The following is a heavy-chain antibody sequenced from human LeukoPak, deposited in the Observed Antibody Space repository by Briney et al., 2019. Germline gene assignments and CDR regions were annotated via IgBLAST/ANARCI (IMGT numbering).Heavy chain of an antibody. CDR2: IGPTGSTT. J-gene: IGHJ4*02. D-gene: IGHD6-13*01. V-gene: IGHV3-74*01. Sequence: GGSLRLSCAASGFSCSGHWMHWARQLPGKGLVWVSRIGPTGSTTSYADSVKGRFTVSRDNAKTTLYLQVTNLRAEDTAVYYCARGPSSNWSGLDFWGQGTLLTVSS. CDR1: GFSCSGHW. CDR3: ARGPSSNWSGLDF.